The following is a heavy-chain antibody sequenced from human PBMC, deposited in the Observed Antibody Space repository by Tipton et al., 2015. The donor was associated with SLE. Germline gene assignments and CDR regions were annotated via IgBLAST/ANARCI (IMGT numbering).Heavy chain of an antibody. D-gene: IGHD2/OR15-2a*01. CDR3: ARDLLSWDAFDI. J-gene: IGHJ3*02. Sequence: TLSLTCTVSAYSISSGCYWAWVRQPPGEGLEWIANIYHTGSTYYNPALRSRAIISIDTSKNQFSLRLSFVTAADTAVYYCARDLLSWDAFDIWGQGTMVTVSS. V-gene: IGHV4-38-2*02. CDR1: AYSISSGCY. CDR2: IYHTGST.